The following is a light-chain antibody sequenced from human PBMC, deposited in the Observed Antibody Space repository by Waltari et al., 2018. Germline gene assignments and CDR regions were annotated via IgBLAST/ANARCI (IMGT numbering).Light chain of an antibody. Sequence: DIQMTQSPSSLSASVGDRVTITCRASQGIGNDLGWYQQKPGKAPKRLIYSASRLQSGVPSRFSGSGSGTEFSLTISSLQPEDIATYYCLQDSFYPHTFGQGTKVEIK. CDR1: QGIGND. V-gene: IGKV1-17*01. CDR2: SAS. J-gene: IGKJ2*01. CDR3: LQDSFYPHT.